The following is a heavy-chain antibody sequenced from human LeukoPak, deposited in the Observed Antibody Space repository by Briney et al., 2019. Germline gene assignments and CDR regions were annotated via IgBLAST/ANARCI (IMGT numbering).Heavy chain of an antibody. CDR2: IYSGGST. CDR3: ARRPRYGSGGEYYFDY. Sequence: GGSLRLSCAASGFNVSSNYMSWVRQAPGKGLEWVSVIYSGGSTYYADSVKGRFTISRDNSKNTLYLQMNSLRAEDTAVYYCARRPRYGSGGEYYFDYWGQGTLVTVSS. D-gene: IGHD3-10*01. CDR1: GFNVSSNY. V-gene: IGHV3-53*01. J-gene: IGHJ4*02.